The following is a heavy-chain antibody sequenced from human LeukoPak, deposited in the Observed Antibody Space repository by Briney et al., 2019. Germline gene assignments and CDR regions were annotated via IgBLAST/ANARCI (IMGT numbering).Heavy chain of an antibody. Sequence: GGSLRLSCAASGFIFSRYGMSWVRQAPGQGLEWVGRIKSKTDGGTTDYAAPVKGRFTISRDDSKNTLYLQMNSLKTEDTAVYYCTTLEFEYYYYMDVWGKGTTVTVSS. CDR3: TTLEFEYYYYMDV. J-gene: IGHJ6*03. CDR1: GFIFSRYG. D-gene: IGHD3-9*01. CDR2: IKSKTDGGTT. V-gene: IGHV3-15*01.